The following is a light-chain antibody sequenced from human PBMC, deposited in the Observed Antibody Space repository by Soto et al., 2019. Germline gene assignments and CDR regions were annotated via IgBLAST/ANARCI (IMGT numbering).Light chain of an antibody. CDR2: GAS. CDR1: QRVSSSY. Sequence: EIVLSQSPGTMSLSPGERATLSCRASQRVSSSYLAWYQQKPGQAPRLLIYGASTRATGIPARFSGSGSGTEFTLTINSLQSEDFAVYYSPQYGSSGTFGQGTKADI. V-gene: IGKV3-20*01. CDR3: PQYGSSGT. J-gene: IGKJ1*01.